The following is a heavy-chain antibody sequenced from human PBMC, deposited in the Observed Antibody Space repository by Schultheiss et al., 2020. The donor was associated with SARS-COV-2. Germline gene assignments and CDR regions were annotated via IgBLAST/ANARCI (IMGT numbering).Heavy chain of an antibody. CDR2: IYYSGST. J-gene: IGHJ6*02. CDR3: ARDRGPRGYYGMDV. Sequence: SQTLSLTCTVSGGSISSSIYYWGWIRQPPGKGLEWIGSIYYSGSTYYNPSLKSRVTISVDTSKNQFSLKLSSVTAADTAVYYCARDRGPRGYYGMDVWGQGTTVTVSS. V-gene: IGHV4-39*07. D-gene: IGHD3-10*01. CDR1: GGSISSSIYY.